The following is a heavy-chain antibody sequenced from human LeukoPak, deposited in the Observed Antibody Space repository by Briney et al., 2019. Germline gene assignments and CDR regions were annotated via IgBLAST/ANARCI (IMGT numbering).Heavy chain of an antibody. CDR3: ARAFPRRSMGYDSSGYWFDP. V-gene: IGHV3-30*04. CDR1: GFTFSSYA. Sequence: GASLRLSCAASGFTFSSYAMHWVRQAPGKGLEWVAVISYDGSNKYYADSVKGRFTISRDNSKNTLYLQMNSLRAEDTAVYYCARAFPRRSMGYDSSGYWFDPWGQGTLVTVSP. D-gene: IGHD3-22*01. J-gene: IGHJ5*02. CDR2: ISYDGSNK.